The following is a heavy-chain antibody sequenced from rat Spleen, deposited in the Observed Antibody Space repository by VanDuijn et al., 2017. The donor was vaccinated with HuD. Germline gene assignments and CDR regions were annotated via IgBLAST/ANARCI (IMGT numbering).Heavy chain of an antibody. D-gene: IGHD1-11*01. J-gene: IGHJ3*01. CDR1: GFTFSNCG. V-gene: IGHV5-29*01. Sequence: EVQLVESGGDLVPPGRSLKLSCAASGFTFSNCGMAWVGPAPTKGLEWVATINYDGTSTHYRDSVKGRFTISRDNAKSTLYLQMDSLRSEDTATYYCARHGGLRNWFAYWGQGTLVTVSS. CDR3: ARHGGLRNWFAY. CDR2: INYDGTST.